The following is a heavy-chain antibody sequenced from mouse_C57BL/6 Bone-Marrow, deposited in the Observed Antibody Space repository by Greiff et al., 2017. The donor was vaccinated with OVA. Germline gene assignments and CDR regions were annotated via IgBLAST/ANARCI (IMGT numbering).Heavy chain of an antibody. CDR2: IYPGNSDT. CDR3: TRNDGYYSSYYAMDY. CDR1: GYTFTSYW. Sequence: EVQLQQSGPVLARPGASVKMSCKTSGYTFTSYWMHWVKQRPGQGLEWIGAIYPGNSDTSYNQKFKGKAKLTAVTSASTAYMELSSLTNEDSAVYYCTRNDGYYSSYYAMDYWGQGTSVTVSS. J-gene: IGHJ4*01. D-gene: IGHD2-3*01. V-gene: IGHV1-5*01.